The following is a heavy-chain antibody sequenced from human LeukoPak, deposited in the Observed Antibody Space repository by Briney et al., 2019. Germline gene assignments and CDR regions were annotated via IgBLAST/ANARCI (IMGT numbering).Heavy chain of an antibody. CDR1: GFTFSSYE. V-gene: IGHV3-48*03. Sequence: GGSLRLSCAASGFTFSSYEMNWVRQAPGKGLEWVSYITSSGNTIYYADSVKGRFTISRDNAKNSLYLQMNSLRAEDTAIYYCARDSVAGSQDAFDIWGQGTMVTVTS. J-gene: IGHJ3*02. D-gene: IGHD6-19*01. CDR3: ARDSVAGSQDAFDI. CDR2: ITSSGNTI.